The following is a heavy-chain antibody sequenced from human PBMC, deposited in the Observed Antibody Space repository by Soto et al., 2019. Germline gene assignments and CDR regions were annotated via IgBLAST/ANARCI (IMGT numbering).Heavy chain of an antibody. CDR1: GFSLSTSGMC. D-gene: IGHD6-19*01. J-gene: IGHJ4*02. CDR2: IDWDDDK. CDR3: ARTAHDGWYVVFDY. Sequence: SGPTLVNPTQTLTLTCTFSGFSLSTSGMCVSWIRQPPGKALEWLALIDWDDDKYYSTSLKTRLTISKDTSKNQVVLTMTNMDPVDTSTYYCARTAHDGWYVVFDYWGQGTLVTVSS. V-gene: IGHV2-70*01.